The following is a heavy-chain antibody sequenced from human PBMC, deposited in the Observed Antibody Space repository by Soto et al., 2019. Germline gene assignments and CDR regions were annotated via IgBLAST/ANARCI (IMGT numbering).Heavy chain of an antibody. Sequence: PGGSLRLSCAASGFTFSSYSMKWVRQAPGKGLEWVSYISSNSRTMFYADSVKGRFTISRDNAKNSLYLQMSSLRDEDTAVYHCARDLWTYWGQGALVTVSS. D-gene: IGHD3-3*01. J-gene: IGHJ4*02. CDR1: GFTFSSYS. CDR3: ARDLWTY. CDR2: ISSNSRTM. V-gene: IGHV3-48*02.